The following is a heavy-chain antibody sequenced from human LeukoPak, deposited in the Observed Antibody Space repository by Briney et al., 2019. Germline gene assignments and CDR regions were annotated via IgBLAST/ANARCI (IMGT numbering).Heavy chain of an antibody. V-gene: IGHV1-18*01. D-gene: IGHD1-26*01. CDR1: GYTFTSYG. J-gene: IGHJ4*02. CDR2: ISAYNGNT. Sequence: GASVKVSCKASGYTFTSYGISWVRQAPGQGLEWMGWISAYNGNTNYAQKLQGRVTMTTDTSTSTAYMELRSLRSDGTAVYYCARDYRGRWEPTEFDYWGQGTLVTISS. CDR3: ARDYRGRWEPTEFDY.